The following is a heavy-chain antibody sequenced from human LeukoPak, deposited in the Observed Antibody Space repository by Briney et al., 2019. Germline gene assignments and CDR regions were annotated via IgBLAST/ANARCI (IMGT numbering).Heavy chain of an antibody. CDR1: GYTFSDYY. Sequence: ASVKVSCKASGYTFSDYYIHWVRQAPGHGLEWMGWINPNSGGTKYAQKLQGRVTMTRDSSINTAYMELSRLQSDDAAVYYCAREGRGAPAAVTDFDYWGQGTLVTVSS. CDR3: AREGRGAPAAVTDFDY. V-gene: IGHV1-2*02. J-gene: IGHJ4*02. D-gene: IGHD2-2*01. CDR2: INPNSGGT.